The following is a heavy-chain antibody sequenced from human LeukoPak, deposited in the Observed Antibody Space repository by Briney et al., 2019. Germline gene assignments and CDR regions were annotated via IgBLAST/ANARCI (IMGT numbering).Heavy chain of an antibody. CDR3: TRGGFGELLLRL. D-gene: IGHD3-10*01. J-gene: IGHJ4*02. CDR1: GFTFSGSA. Sequence: GGSLTLSCAASGFTFSGSAMHWVRQASGKGLEWVGRIRSKANSYATAYAASVKGTFTISRDDSKNTAYLQMNSLKTEDTAVYYCTRGGFGELLLRLWGQGTLVTVSS. V-gene: IGHV3-73*01. CDR2: IRSKANSYAT.